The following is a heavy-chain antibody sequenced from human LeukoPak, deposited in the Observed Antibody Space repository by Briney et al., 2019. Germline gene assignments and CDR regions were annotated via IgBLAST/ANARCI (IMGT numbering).Heavy chain of an antibody. CDR2: ISSSSSYI. CDR1: GFTFSFYS. Sequence: NTGGSLRLSCVASGFTFSFYSMNWVRQAPGKGLEWVSSISSSSSYIYYADSVKGRFTVSRDTSKDTLYLQMNSLRVEDTAMYYCAREGPVSGTSPSDLWGQGTKVTISS. J-gene: IGHJ3*01. V-gene: IGHV3-21*01. CDR3: AREGPVSGTSPSDL. D-gene: IGHD1-1*01.